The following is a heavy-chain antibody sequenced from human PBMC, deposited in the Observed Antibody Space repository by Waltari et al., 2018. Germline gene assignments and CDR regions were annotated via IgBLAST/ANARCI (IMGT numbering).Heavy chain of an antibody. Sequence: EVQLVESGRGLVQPGESLRLSCAASGSTVSNNYMSWVRQAPGKGLEGVSVIYSGGSTQYADSLKGRFTITRDSSKNTLYLQMNSLRVEDTAVYYCATSPGGGGFWGQGTLVTVSS. V-gene: IGHV3-66*01. D-gene: IGHD2-21*01. CDR2: IYSGGST. CDR3: ATSPGGGGF. CDR1: GSTVSNNY. J-gene: IGHJ4*02.